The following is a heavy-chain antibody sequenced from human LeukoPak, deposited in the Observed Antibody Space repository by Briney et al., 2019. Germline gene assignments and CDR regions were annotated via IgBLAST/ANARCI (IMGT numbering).Heavy chain of an antibody. CDR1: GYTFTSYA. CDR2: INTNTGSP. Sequence: ASVKVSCKASGYTFTSYAINWVRQAPGQGLEWMGWINTNTGSPTYARGFTGQFVFSLDTSVSTAYLQISGLQAEDSAVYYCARGSAHIPTSLDLWGQGTLVTVSS. V-gene: IGHV7-4-1*02. CDR3: ARGSAHIPTSLDL. D-gene: IGHD2-2*02. J-gene: IGHJ3*01.